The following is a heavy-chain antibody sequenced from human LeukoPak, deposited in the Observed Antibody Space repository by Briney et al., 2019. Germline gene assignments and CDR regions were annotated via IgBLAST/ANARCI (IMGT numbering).Heavy chain of an antibody. CDR2: LIPSDGST. V-gene: IGHV1-46*01. D-gene: IGHD3-10*01. CDR3: ARGKVVTMVRGVIITYFDY. Sequence: GASVKVSCKASGYSFTRYFIHWVRQAPGQGLEWMGILIPSDGSTSYAQKFQGRVTMTRDTSTSTVYMELSSLRSEDTAVYYCARGKVVTMVRGVIITYFDYWGQRTLVTVSS. J-gene: IGHJ4*02. CDR1: GYSFTRYF.